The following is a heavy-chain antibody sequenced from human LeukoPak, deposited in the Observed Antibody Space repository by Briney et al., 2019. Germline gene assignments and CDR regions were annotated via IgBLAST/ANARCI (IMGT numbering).Heavy chain of an antibody. J-gene: IGHJ5*02. CDR2: VYYSGTT. V-gene: IGHV4-59*08. Sequence: SETLSLTCTVSGGSISDYYWNWIRQPPGKGLEWIGYVYYSGTTSYNPSLQSRVTISVDTSKNQFSLKVSSVNAADTAVYYCARRVTSSGWYRDDTWGQGTLVTVSS. CDR3: ARRVTSSGWYRDDT. D-gene: IGHD6-19*01. CDR1: GGSISDYY.